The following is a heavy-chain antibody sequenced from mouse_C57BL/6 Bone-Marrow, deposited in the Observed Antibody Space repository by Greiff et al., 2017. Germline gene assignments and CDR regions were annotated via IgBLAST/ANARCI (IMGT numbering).Heavy chain of an antibody. CDR2: IYPRSGNT. D-gene: IGHD1-1*01. CDR1: GYTFTSYG. V-gene: IGHV1-81*01. CDR3: ARVYYYGSSDYFDY. J-gene: IGHJ2*01. Sequence: QVQLQQSGAELARPGASVKLSCKASGYTFTSYGISWVKQRTGQGLEWIGEIYPRSGNTYYNAKFKGKATLTADKSSSTAYMELRSLTSEDSAVYFCARVYYYGSSDYFDYWGQGTTLTVSS.